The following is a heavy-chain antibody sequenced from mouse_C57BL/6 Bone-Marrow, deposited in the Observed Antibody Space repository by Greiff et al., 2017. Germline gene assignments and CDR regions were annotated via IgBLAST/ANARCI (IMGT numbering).Heavy chain of an antibody. CDR1: GYAFSSSW. CDR2: IYPGDGDT. D-gene: IGHD1-1*01. Sequence: VQLQESGPELVKPGASVTISCKASGYAFSSSWMNWVKQRPGKGLVWIGRIYPGDGDTNYNGKFKGKATLTADKSSSPAYMQLSSLTSEDSAVYFCARGTVVATDDYWGQGTTLTVSS. V-gene: IGHV1-82*01. CDR3: ARGTVVATDDY. J-gene: IGHJ2*01.